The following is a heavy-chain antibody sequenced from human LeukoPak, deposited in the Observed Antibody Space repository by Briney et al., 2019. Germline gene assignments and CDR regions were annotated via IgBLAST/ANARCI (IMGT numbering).Heavy chain of an antibody. CDR2: INPNSGGT. Sequence: ASVKVSCKASGYTFTGYYMHWVRQAPGQGLEWMGWINPNSGGTNYAQKLQGRVTMTTDTSTSTAYMELRSLRSDDTAVYYCARDLWFGESYYYYGMDVWGQGTTVTVSS. CDR1: GYTFTGYY. J-gene: IGHJ6*02. V-gene: IGHV1-2*02. CDR3: ARDLWFGESYYYYGMDV. D-gene: IGHD3-10*01.